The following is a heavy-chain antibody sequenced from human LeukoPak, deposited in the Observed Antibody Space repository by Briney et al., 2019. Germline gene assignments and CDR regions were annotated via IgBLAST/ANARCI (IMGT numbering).Heavy chain of an antibody. D-gene: IGHD2-15*01. Sequence: PGGSLRLSCIASGLTFHRAGMHWVRQAPGKGLEWVAFIWSDGSSQHYADSVKGRFTISRDNSKNTVYLQMNSLRPDDTAVYYCAKDKGNCWFDYWGQGSLVTVSS. J-gene: IGHJ4*02. V-gene: IGHV3-30*02. CDR3: AKDKGNCWFDY. CDR1: GLTFHRAG. CDR2: IWSDGSSQ.